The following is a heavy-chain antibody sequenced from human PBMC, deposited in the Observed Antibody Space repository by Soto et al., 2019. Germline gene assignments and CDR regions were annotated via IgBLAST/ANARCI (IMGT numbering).Heavy chain of an antibody. D-gene: IGHD1-7*01. CDR3: ARVGKLELQGGAFDI. Sequence: PSETLSLTCTVSGGSISTYYWSWIRQPAGKGLEWIGRIYTSGSSNYKPSLKSRVTMSVDTSKNQFSLKLSSVTAADTAVYYCARVGKLELQGGAFDIWGQGTMATVSS. V-gene: IGHV4-4*07. CDR1: GGSISTYY. CDR2: IYTSGSS. J-gene: IGHJ3*02.